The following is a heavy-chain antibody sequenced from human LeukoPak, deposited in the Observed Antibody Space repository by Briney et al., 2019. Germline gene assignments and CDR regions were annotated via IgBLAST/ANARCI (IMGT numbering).Heavy chain of an antibody. CDR1: GFTFSTYA. CDR3: AKDRGKQWPNWYFDV. J-gene: IGHJ2*01. D-gene: IGHD6-19*01. V-gene: IGHV3-23*01. Sequence: PGGSLRFSCAASGFTFSTYALSWVRQAPGKGLEWVSTVSGSGASADHGDSVKGRFTISRDNSKNMVYLQMNSLRGEDTAVYYCAKDRGKQWPNWYFDVWGRGTLVTVSS. CDR2: VSGSGASA.